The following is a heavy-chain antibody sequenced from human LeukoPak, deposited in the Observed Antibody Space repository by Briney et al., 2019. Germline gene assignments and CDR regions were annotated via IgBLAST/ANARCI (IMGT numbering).Heavy chain of an antibody. CDR1: GYTLTELS. Sequence: ASVKVSCKVSGYTLTELSMHWVRQALGKGIEWMGGFDREDGETIYAQKFQGRVTMTEDTSTDTAYMELSSLRSEDTAVYYCASFYGSGSYSYYGMDVWGKGTTVTVSS. V-gene: IGHV1-24*01. CDR3: ASFYGSGSYSYYGMDV. CDR2: FDREDGET. D-gene: IGHD3-10*01. J-gene: IGHJ6*04.